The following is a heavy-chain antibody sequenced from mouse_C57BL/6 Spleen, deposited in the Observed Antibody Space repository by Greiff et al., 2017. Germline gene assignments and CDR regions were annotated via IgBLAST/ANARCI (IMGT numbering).Heavy chain of an antibody. CDR2: INPNNGGT. D-gene: IGHD2-4*01. CDR1: GYTFTDYY. Sequence: EVQLQQSGPELVKPGASVKISCKASGYTFTDYYMNWVKQSHGKSLEWIGDINPNNGGTSYNQKFKGKATLTVDKSSSTAYMELRSLTSEDSAVYYCGRRVYDYPSVAYWGQGTLVTVSA. V-gene: IGHV1-26*01. CDR3: GRRVYDYPSVAY. J-gene: IGHJ3*01.